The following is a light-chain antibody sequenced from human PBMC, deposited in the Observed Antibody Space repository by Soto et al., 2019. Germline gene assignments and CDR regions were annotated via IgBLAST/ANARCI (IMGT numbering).Light chain of an antibody. CDR1: QDLLYSSNNKNY. V-gene: IGKV4-1*01. CDR2: WAS. CDR3: QQYFSTPLT. J-gene: IGKJ4*01. Sequence: DIVMTQSPDSLAVSLGEVATINCKSSQDLLYSSNNKNYLAWYQQRPGQPPKLLIYWASTRESGVPDRFSGSGSGTDFTLTISSLQAEDVAVYYCQQYFSTPLTFGGGTKVDVK.